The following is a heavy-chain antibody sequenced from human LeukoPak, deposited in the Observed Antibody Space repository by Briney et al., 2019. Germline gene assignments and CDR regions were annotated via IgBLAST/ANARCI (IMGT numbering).Heavy chain of an antibody. CDR1: GFTFSSYA. CDR3: ARVYARYLDWLPYYYYGMDV. CDR2: ISYDGSNK. Sequence: GGSLRLSCAASGFTFSSYAMHWVRQAPGKGLEWVAVISYDGSNKYYADSVKGRFTISRDNSKNTLYLQMNSLRAEDTAVYYCARVYARYLDWLPYYYYGMDVWGQGTTVTVSS. D-gene: IGHD3-9*01. J-gene: IGHJ6*02. V-gene: IGHV3-30-3*01.